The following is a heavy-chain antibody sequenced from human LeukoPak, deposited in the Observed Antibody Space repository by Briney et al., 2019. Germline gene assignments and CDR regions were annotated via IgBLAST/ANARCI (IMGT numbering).Heavy chain of an antibody. D-gene: IGHD6-19*01. V-gene: IGHV5-51*01. CDR1: GYGFTSYW. J-gene: IGHJ4*02. Sequence: GESLKISCKGSGYGFTSYWIGWVRQMPGKGRGWMGIIYPGDSDTRYSPSFQGQVTISADKSISTAYLQWSSLKASDTAMYYCARQRGIAVAGSQIDYWGQGTLVTVSS. CDR3: ARQRGIAVAGSQIDY. CDR2: IYPGDSDT.